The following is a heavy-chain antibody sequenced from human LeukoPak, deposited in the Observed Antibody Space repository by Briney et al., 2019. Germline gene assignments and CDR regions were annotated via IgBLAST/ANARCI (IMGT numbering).Heavy chain of an antibody. V-gene: IGHV1-3*01. D-gene: IGHD6-19*01. CDR2: INAGNGNI. CDR1: GYTFTSYA. CDR3: ARDRWAVAGFDP. J-gene: IGHJ5*02. Sequence: ASVKVSCKASGYTFTSYAMHWVRQAPGQRLEWMGWINAGNGNIKYSQKFQGRVTITRDTSASTAYMELSSLRSEDTAVYYCARDRWAVAGFDPWGQGTLVTVSS.